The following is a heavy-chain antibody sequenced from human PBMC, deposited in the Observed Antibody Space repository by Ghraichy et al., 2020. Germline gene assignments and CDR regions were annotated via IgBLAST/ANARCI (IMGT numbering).Heavy chain of an antibody. Sequence: SETLSLTCAVSGGSISSGGYSWSWIRQPPGKGLEWIGYIYHSGSTYYNPSLKSRVTISVDRSKNQFSLKLSSVTAADTAVYYCARGTFAARYYYGMDVWGQGTTVTVSS. D-gene: IGHD3-16*01. CDR1: GGSISSGGYS. J-gene: IGHJ6*02. CDR2: IYHSGST. CDR3: ARGTFAARYYYGMDV. V-gene: IGHV4-30-2*01.